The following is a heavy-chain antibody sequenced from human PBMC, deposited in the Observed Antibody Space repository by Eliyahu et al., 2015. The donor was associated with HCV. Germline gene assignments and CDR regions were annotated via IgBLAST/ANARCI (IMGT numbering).Heavy chain of an antibody. D-gene: IGHD3-9*01. CDR2: IVVGNGDT. CDR3: AADDILTGL. CDR1: GFTFKSSA. V-gene: IGHV1-58*03. Sequence: QIQLVQSGLEVKKPGTSLKVSCKASGFTFKSSAVQWVRQARGQRLEWIGWIVVGNGDTNYAKKFQERVTITRDMSTSTVYMELSSLRSEDTAVYYCAADDILTGLWGLGTLVTVSS. J-gene: IGHJ4*02.